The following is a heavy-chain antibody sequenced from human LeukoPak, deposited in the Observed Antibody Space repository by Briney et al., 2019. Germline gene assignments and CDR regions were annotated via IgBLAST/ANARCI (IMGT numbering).Heavy chain of an antibody. Sequence: PGGSLRLSCAASGFTFSNYWMNWVRQAPGKGLEWVATIKKDGSENHYLDSVKGRFTISRDNAKSSLFLQMNDLRAEDTAVYYCAKGGRGNGEVYWGQGTLVTVSS. D-gene: IGHD2-8*01. V-gene: IGHV3-7*01. CDR2: IKKDGSEN. J-gene: IGHJ4*02. CDR1: GFTFSNYW. CDR3: AKGGRGNGEVY.